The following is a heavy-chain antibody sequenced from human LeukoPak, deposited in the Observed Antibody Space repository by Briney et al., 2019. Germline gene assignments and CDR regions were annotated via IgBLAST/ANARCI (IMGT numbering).Heavy chain of an antibody. D-gene: IGHD1-20*01. CDR1: GGSISSYY. Sequence: SETLSLTCTVSGGSISSYYWSWIRQPAGKGLEWIGRFYTSGSSNYNPSLKSRVTMSVDTFKNQFSLTLSSVTAADTAVYYCARDSPAGITGPLHYYYYMDVWGKGTTVTVSS. CDR3: ARDSPAGITGPLHYYYYMDV. CDR2: FYTSGSS. J-gene: IGHJ6*03. V-gene: IGHV4-4*07.